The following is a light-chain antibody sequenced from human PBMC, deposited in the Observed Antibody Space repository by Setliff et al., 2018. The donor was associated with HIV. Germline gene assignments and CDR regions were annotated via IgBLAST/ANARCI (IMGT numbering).Light chain of an antibody. CDR3: GTWDTSLRAYV. CDR1: NSNIENNY. CDR2: DND. Sequence: QSVLTQPPSVSAAPGQEVTVSCSGSNSNIENNYVSWYQQLPGTAPKLLIYDNDKRPSGIPARLSGSKSGTSATLGITGLQSGDEADYFCGTWDTSLRAYVFGSGTKVTVL. J-gene: IGLJ1*01. V-gene: IGLV1-51*01.